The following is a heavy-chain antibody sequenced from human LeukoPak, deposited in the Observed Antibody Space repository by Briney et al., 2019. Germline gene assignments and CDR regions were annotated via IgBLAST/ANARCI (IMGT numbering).Heavy chain of an antibody. J-gene: IGHJ4*02. D-gene: IGHD6-19*01. CDR1: GFTFSSYA. V-gene: IGHV3-23*01. Sequence: AGGSLRLSCAASGFTFSSYAMSWVRQAPGKGLEWVSAISGSGGSTYYADSVKGRFTISRDNSKNTLYLQMNSLRAKDTAVYYCAKVEKVAGRYYFDYWGQGTLVTVSP. CDR3: AKVEKVAGRYYFDY. CDR2: ISGSGGST.